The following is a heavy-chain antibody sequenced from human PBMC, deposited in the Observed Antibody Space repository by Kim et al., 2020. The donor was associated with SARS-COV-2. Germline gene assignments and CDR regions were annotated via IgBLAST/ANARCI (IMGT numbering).Heavy chain of an antibody. D-gene: IGHD1-26*01. J-gene: IGHJ4*02. CDR2: MFHSGST. Sequence: SETLSLTCTVSADSISSYYCSWLRQPPGKGLEWIGYMFHSGSTNYNPSLKSRLTISLDTYKNKFSLKQTSVTAADTAVYYCATGRGGAHLLLWCQGTLVT. CDR1: ADSISSYY. CDR3: ATGRGGAHLLL. V-gene: IGHV4-59*13.